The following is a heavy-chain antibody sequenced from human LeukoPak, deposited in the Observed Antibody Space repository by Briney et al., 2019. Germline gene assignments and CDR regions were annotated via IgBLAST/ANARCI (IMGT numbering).Heavy chain of an antibody. J-gene: IGHJ4*02. D-gene: IGHD5-24*01. CDR1: GGTFSSYA. V-gene: IGHV1-69*13. Sequence: SVKVSCKASGGTFSSYAISWVRQAPGQGLEWMGGIIPIFGTANYAQKFQGRVTITADESTSTAYMELSSLRSEDTAVYYRARGKDGYNYFFDYWGQGTLVTVSS. CDR2: IIPIFGTA. CDR3: ARGKDGYNYFFDY.